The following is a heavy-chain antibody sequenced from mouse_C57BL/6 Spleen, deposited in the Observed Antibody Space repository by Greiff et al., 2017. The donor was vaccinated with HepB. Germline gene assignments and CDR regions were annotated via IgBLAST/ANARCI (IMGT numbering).Heavy chain of an antibody. CDR1: GYAFSSSW. Sequence: VQLQQSGPELVKPGASVKISCKASGYAFSSSWKNWVKQRPGKGLEWIGRIYPGDGDTNYNGKFKGKATLTADKSSSTAYMQLSSLTSEDSAVYFCARARYGYDGFAYWGQGTLVTVSA. J-gene: IGHJ3*01. CDR3: ARARYGYDGFAY. D-gene: IGHD2-2*01. CDR2: IYPGDGDT. V-gene: IGHV1-82*01.